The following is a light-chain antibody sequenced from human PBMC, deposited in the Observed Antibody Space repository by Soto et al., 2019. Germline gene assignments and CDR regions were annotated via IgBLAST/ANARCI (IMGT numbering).Light chain of an antibody. Sequence: DIQMTQSPSTLSASVGDRVTITCRASQSISSWLAWYQQKPGKAPNLLIYKASSLDSGVPSMFSGSGSGTEFTLTVSSLQPDDFATYYCQPYDSYPLTFGGGTKVEIK. J-gene: IGKJ4*01. CDR2: KAS. V-gene: IGKV1-5*03. CDR1: QSISSW. CDR3: QPYDSYPLT.